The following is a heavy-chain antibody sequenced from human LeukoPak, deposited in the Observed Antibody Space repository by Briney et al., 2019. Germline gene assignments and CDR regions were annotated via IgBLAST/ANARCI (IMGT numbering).Heavy chain of an antibody. CDR1: GYTFTYYY. Sequence: ASVKVSCKASGYTFTYYYVHWVRQAPGQGLDWMGIINPSGGGTSYAQKFQGRVTMTRDTSTSTVYMELSSLRSEDTAVYYCARGPTSSGYYPDYWGQGTLVTVSS. CDR3: ARGPTSSGYYPDY. J-gene: IGHJ4*02. V-gene: IGHV1-46*01. CDR2: INPSGGGT. D-gene: IGHD3-22*01.